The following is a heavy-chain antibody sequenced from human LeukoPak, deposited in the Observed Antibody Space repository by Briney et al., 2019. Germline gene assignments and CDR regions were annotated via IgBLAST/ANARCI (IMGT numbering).Heavy chain of an antibody. D-gene: IGHD5-12*01. CDR2: IYYSGST. V-gene: IGHV4-39*01. J-gene: IGHJ6*02. Sequence: SETLSLTCTVSGGSISSSSYYWGWIRQPPGKGLEWIGSIYYSGSTYYNPSLKSRVTISVDTSKNQFSLKLSSVTAADTAVYYCARLGVGGYDEYYYYGMDVWGQGTTVTVSS. CDR1: GGSISSSSYY. CDR3: ARLGVGGYDEYYYYGMDV.